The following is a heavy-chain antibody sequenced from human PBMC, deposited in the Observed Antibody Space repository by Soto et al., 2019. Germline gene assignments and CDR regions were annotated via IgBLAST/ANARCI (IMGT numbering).Heavy chain of an antibody. CDR3: GRWGGRLVVPAAYYYYYGMDV. CDR1: GYTFTSYG. J-gene: IGHJ6*02. V-gene: IGHV1-18*01. D-gene: IGHD2-2*01. Sequence: QVQLVQSGAEVKKPGASVKVSCKASGYTFTSYGISWVRQAPGQGLEWMGWISAYNGNTNYAQKLQGRVTMTTDTSTRTDYVELRSLRSDDTAVYYCGRWGGRLVVPAAYYYYYGMDVWGQGTTVTGSS. CDR2: ISAYNGNT.